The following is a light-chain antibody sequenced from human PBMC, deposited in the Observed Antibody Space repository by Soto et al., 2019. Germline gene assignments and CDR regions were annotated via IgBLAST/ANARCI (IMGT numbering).Light chain of an antibody. CDR2: THN. J-gene: IGLJ1*01. CDR3: QSYDSRLSAYV. V-gene: IGLV1-40*01. Sequence: QSVLTQPPSVSGAQGQRVTIYCTGSSSNIGAGYDVHWYLQLPGTAPKLLVYTHNNRPSGVPDRFSGSTSGTSASLAITGLQAKDEADYYCQSYDSRLSAYVFGIGTKLTVL. CDR1: SSNIGAGYD.